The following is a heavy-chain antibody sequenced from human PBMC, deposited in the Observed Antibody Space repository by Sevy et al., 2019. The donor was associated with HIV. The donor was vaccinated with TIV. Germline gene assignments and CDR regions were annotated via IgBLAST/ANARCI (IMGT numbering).Heavy chain of an antibody. D-gene: IGHD3-22*01. Sequence: GGSLRLSCAASGFTFSRYAMHWVRQAPGKGLEWVALIWYDGSKKYYVDSVKGRFTISRDNSKNTLYLQMNSLRVEDTALYYCAREDYYDGSGPYWFDPWGQGTLVTVSS. CDR2: IWYDGSKK. CDR3: AREDYYDGSGPYWFDP. V-gene: IGHV3-33*01. J-gene: IGHJ5*02. CDR1: GFTFSRYA.